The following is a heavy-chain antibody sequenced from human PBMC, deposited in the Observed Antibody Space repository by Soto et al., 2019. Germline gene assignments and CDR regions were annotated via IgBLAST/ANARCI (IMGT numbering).Heavy chain of an antibody. CDR3: AREVGYGDFSAALLD. CDR2: IVTLFGTA. D-gene: IGHD4-17*01. CDR1: GGTFSSHS. Sequence: SVKVSCKASGGTFSSHSINWVRQAPGQGLEWMGGIVTLFGTANYAQNFQGRVTITADQSTSTVYMDLSSLRSDDMAVYYCAREVGYGDFSAALLDWGQGTLVTVSS. J-gene: IGHJ4*02. V-gene: IGHV1-69*13.